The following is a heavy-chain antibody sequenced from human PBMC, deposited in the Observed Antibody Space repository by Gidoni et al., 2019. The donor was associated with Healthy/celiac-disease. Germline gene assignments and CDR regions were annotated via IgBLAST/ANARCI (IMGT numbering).Heavy chain of an antibody. Sequence: EVQLLASGGGLVQPGGSLRLSCSASGFTFRSYAMHWVGQAPGKGLEYVSAISSNGGRKYYADYVKGRFTISRDNSKNTLYLQMSSLRAEDTAVYYCVNSLEPMINWGQGTLVTVSS. D-gene: IGHD3-22*01. CDR2: ISSNGGRK. V-gene: IGHV3-64D*06. J-gene: IGHJ4*02. CDR3: VNSLEPMIN. CDR1: GFTFRSYA.